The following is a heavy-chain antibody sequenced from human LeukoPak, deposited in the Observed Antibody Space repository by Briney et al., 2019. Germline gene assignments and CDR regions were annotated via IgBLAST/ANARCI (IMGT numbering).Heavy chain of an antibody. CDR2: ISGSGGST. D-gene: IGHD3-22*01. CDR1: GFTFSSYA. J-gene: IGHJ4*02. CDR3: AKVYYYESSGYPPPGNY. Sequence: GGSVRLSCAASGFTFSSYAMSWVRQAPGKGLEWVSAISGSGGSTYYADSVKGRFTISRDNSKNTLYLQMNSLRAEDTAVYYCAKVYYYESSGYPPPGNYWGQGTLVTVSS. V-gene: IGHV3-23*01.